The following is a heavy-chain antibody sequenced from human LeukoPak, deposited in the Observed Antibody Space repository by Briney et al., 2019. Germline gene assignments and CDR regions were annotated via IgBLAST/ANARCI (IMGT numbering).Heavy chain of an antibody. CDR1: GGSISTGNYY. J-gene: IGHJ5*02. V-gene: IGHV4-39*01. CDR3: ARSGYGSGTYYNDPPFDP. CDR2: IYYSGST. D-gene: IGHD3-10*01. Sequence: KSSETLSLTCTVSGGSISTGNYYWGWIRQPPGKGLEWIGTIYYSGSTYYNPSLKSRVTISVDTSKNQFSLKLSSVTAADAAVYYCARSGYGSGTYYNDPPFDPWGQGTLVTVSS.